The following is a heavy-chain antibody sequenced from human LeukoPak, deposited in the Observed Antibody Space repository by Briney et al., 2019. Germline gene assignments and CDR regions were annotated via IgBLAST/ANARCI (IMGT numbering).Heavy chain of an antibody. CDR3: AKDLRYGSGSYYREILYYYYMDV. CDR1: GFTFSNYV. D-gene: IGHD3-10*01. V-gene: IGHV3-23*01. J-gene: IGHJ6*03. CDR2: IIGSGDIT. Sequence: GGSLRLSCAVSGFTFSNYVMSWVRQAPGKGLEWVSGIIGSGDITYYADSVKGRFTISRDNSKNTLYLQMSTLRADDTGVYYCAKDLRYGSGSYYREILYYYYMDVWGKGTTVTVSS.